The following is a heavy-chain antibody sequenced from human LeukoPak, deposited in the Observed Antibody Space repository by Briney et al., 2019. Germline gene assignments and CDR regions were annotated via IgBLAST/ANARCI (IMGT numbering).Heavy chain of an antibody. V-gene: IGHV1-2*02. CDR3: ARGYNWNIYYMDV. CDR2: INPNSGGT. D-gene: IGHD1-1*01. Sequence: ASVKVSCKASGYTFTSYGISWVRQAPGQGLEWMGWINPNSGGTNYAQKFQGRVTMTRDTSISTAYMELSRLRSDDTAVYYCARGYNWNIYYMDVWGKGTTVTVSS. J-gene: IGHJ6*03. CDR1: GYTFTSYG.